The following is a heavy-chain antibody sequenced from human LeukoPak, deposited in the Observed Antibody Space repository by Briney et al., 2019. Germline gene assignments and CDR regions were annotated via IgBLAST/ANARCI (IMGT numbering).Heavy chain of an antibody. J-gene: IGHJ6*03. V-gene: IGHV3-7*01. D-gene: IGHD2-2*02. CDR3: ARDGFLPYNYYFYYKDV. CDR2: INQDGSEK. CDR1: GFNFSSYW. Sequence: PGGSLRLSCAVSGFNFSSYWMSWVRQAPGKGLEWVANINQDGSEKYYVDSVKGRFTISRDNAKNSLYLQMSSLRAEDTALYYCARDGFLPYNYYFYYKDVWGKGNTVTITS.